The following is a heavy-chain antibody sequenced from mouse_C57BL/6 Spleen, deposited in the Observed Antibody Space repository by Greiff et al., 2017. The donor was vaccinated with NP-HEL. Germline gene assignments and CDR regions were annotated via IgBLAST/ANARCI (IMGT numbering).Heavy chain of an antibody. CDR1: GYTFTDYY. Sequence: VQLKESGPVLVKPGASVKMSCKASGYTFTDYYMNWVKQSHGKSLEWIGVINPYNGGTSYNQKFKGKATLTVDKSSSTAYMELNSLTSEDSAVYYCARKGEITTVVATDYWGQGTTLTVSS. V-gene: IGHV1-19*01. CDR3: ARKGEITTVVATDY. J-gene: IGHJ2*01. D-gene: IGHD1-1*01. CDR2: INPYNGGT.